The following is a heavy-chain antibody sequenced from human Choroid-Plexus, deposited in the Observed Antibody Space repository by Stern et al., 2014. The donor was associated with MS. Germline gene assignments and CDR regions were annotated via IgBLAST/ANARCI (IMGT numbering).Heavy chain of an antibody. V-gene: IGHV5-51*01. CDR1: GYTFTTYW. CDR2: IYPRDSDA. Sequence: EVQLLESGAEVKKPGESLKISCKASGYTFTTYWIGWVRQVSGKGLEGMGIIYPRDSDARLSPSFRGQVTISVDKSITTAYLQWSSLKASDTAMYYCARRGPAAEIHFWGQGTLVTVSS. J-gene: IGHJ4*02. D-gene: IGHD6-13*01. CDR3: ARRGPAAEIHF.